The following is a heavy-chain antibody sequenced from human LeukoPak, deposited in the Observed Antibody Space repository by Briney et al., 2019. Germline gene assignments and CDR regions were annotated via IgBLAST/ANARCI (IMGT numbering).Heavy chain of an antibody. CDR1: GFTFSRSA. D-gene: IGHD3-22*01. CDR2: IIYSGGAT. J-gene: IGHJ4*02. CDR3: AKDGLYYDGSEHVYYFDS. Sequence: GGSLRLSCAASGFTFSRSAMTWVRQGPGTGLEFVASIIYSGGATYSAASVKGRFTISRDNSKNTLYLQMTSLRAEDTALYYCAKDGLYYDGSEHVYYFDSWGQGTLVTVSS. V-gene: IGHV3-23*01.